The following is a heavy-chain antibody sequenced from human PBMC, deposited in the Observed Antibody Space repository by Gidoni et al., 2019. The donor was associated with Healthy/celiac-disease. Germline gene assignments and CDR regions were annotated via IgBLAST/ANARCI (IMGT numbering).Heavy chain of an antibody. CDR2: ISSSSSYI. Sequence: EVQLVASGGGLVKPGGSLSLSCAASGFPFSSYSLNWVRQAPGKGLEWVSSISSSSSYIYYADSVKGRFTISRDNAKNSLYLQMNSLRAEDTAVYYCARPPNYDYVWGSYWPYYFDYWGQGTLVTVSS. CDR1: GFPFSSYS. J-gene: IGHJ4*02. D-gene: IGHD3-16*01. V-gene: IGHV3-21*01. CDR3: ARPPNYDYVWGSYWPYYFDY.